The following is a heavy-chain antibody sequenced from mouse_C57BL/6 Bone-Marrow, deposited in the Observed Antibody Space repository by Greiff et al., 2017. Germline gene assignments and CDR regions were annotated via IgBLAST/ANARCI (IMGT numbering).Heavy chain of an antibody. J-gene: IGHJ1*03. CDR2: IYPGSGST. D-gene: IGHD1-1*01. CDR1: GYTFTSYW. Sequence: VKLQQPGAELVKPGASVKMSCKASGYTFTSYWITWVKQRPGQGLEWIGDIYPGSGSTNYNEKFKSKATLTVDTSSSTAYMPLSSLTSEDSAVYYCASYYYGSSSFDVWGTGTTVTVSS. CDR3: ASYYYGSSSFDV. V-gene: IGHV1-55*01.